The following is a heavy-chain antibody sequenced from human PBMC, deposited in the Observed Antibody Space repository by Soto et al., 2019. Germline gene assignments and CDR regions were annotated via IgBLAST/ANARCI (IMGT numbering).Heavy chain of an antibody. CDR3: ATGEDTVGAPDFDY. D-gene: IGHD1-26*01. CDR1: GYTFTSYA. J-gene: IGHJ4*02. Sequence: ASVKVSCKASGYTFTSYAMHWVRQAPGQRLEWMGWINGGNGNTKYSQKFQGRVTLTRDTSASTAYMELSSLRSEDTAVYYCATGEDTVGAPDFDYWGQGTLVTVSS. CDR2: INGGNGNT. V-gene: IGHV1-3*01.